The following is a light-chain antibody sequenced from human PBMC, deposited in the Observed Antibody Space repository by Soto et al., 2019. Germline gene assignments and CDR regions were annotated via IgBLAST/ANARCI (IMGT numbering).Light chain of an antibody. Sequence: QSALTQPASVSGSPGQSITISCTGANSDIGDYNYVSWYQQYPGKAPKLMIFEVSNRPSGVSNRFSGSKSGSTASLTISGLRADYEADYHCSSYTSSSTRVVFGTGTKVTVL. CDR2: EVS. CDR3: SSYTSSSTRVV. J-gene: IGLJ1*01. CDR1: NSDIGDYNY. V-gene: IGLV2-14*01.